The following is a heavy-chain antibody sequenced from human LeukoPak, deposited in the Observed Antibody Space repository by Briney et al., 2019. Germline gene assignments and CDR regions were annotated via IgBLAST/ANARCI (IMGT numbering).Heavy chain of an antibody. J-gene: IGHJ3*02. CDR2: IYPGDSDT. D-gene: IGHD2-21*02. Sequence: GESLKISCKGSGYSFTGYWIGWVRQMPGKGLEWMGIIYPGDSDTRYSPSFQGQVTISADKSISTAYLQWSSLKASDTAMYYCARHPFWGDSRDDAFDIWGQGTMVTVSS. CDR1: GYSFTGYW. V-gene: IGHV5-51*01. CDR3: ARHPFWGDSRDDAFDI.